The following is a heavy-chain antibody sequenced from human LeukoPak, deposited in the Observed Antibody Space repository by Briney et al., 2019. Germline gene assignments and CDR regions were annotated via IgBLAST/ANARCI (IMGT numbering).Heavy chain of an antibody. D-gene: IGHD2-15*01. CDR3: ARGHCSGGSCYSVYYYYYGMDV. CDR1: GFTFSSYA. V-gene: IGHV3-30-3*01. J-gene: IGHJ6*02. CDR2: IAYDGNSK. Sequence: GGSLRLSCAASGFTFSSYAMHWVRQAPGKGLEWVAVIAYDGNSKYYADSVQGRFTISRDNSKNTLDLQMNSLSGEDTAVYYCARGHCSGGSCYSVYYYYYGMDVWGQGTTVTVSS.